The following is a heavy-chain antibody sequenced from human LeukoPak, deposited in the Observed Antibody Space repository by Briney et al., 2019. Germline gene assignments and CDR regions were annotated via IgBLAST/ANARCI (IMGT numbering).Heavy chain of an antibody. CDR2: ISYDGANQ. Sequence: GGSLRLSCAASGFTFTDYAMHWVRQAPGKGLEWVAVISYDGANQYYPDSVKGRFTISRDNSKNSLYLQMNSLRNEDTAVYYCARAAAKGLNLYFDYWGQGTLVTVPS. J-gene: IGHJ4*02. CDR3: ARAAAKGLNLYFDY. CDR1: GFTFTDYA. D-gene: IGHD6-13*01. V-gene: IGHV3-30-3*01.